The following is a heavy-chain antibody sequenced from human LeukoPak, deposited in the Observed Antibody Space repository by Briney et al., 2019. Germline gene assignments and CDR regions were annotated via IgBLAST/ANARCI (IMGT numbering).Heavy chain of an antibody. V-gene: IGHV1-2*02. D-gene: IGHD3-10*01. CDR3: ARGRVHELLYLCY. J-gene: IGHJ4*02. CDR1: GYTFTGYY. Sequence: ASVKVSCKASGYTFTGYYMHWVRQAPGQGLEWMGWINPNSGGTNYAQKFQGRVTMTRDTSISTAYMELSSLRSEDTAVYYCARGRVHELLYLCYWGQGTLVTVSS. CDR2: INPNSGGT.